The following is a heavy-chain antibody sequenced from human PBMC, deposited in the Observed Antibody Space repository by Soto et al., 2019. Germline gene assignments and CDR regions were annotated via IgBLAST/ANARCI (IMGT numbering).Heavy chain of an antibody. Sequence: SETLSLTCTVSGGSISSYYWSWIRQPPGKGLEWIGYTYYSGSTNYNPSLKSRVTISVDTSKNQFSLRLSSVTAADTAVYYCARARYGDYLTSYYFDYWGQGTLVTVSS. D-gene: IGHD4-17*01. CDR1: GGSISSYY. J-gene: IGHJ4*02. CDR3: ARARYGDYLTSYYFDY. V-gene: IGHV4-59*01. CDR2: TYYSGST.